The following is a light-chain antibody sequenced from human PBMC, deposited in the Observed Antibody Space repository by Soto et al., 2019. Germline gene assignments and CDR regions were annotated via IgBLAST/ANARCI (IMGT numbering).Light chain of an antibody. CDR2: DVS. J-gene: IGLJ1*01. CDR1: SSDVGGYNY. CDR3: SSYTSSSTLYV. Sequence: QSALTQPASVSGSPGQSITISCTGTSSDVGGYNYVSWYQQHPGKAPNLMIYDVSNRPSGFSNRFSGSKSGNTASLTISGLQAEDEADYYCSSYTSSSTLYVFGTGTKVTVL. V-gene: IGLV2-14*01.